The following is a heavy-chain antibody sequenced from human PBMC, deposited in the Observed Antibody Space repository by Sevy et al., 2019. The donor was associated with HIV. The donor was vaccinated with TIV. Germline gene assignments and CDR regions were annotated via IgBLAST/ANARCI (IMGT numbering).Heavy chain of an antibody. CDR2: MWFDGSNT. V-gene: IGHV3-33*01. CDR1: GFTFSTYG. CDR3: ARDLEFYDHGDYGPAFMPDY. J-gene: IGHJ4*02. Sequence: GGSLRLSCAASGFTFSTYGMHWVRQAPGKGLEWVAVMWFDGSNTYYADSVKGRFTISRDIAKNTLHLQMNSLRAEDTAVYYCARDLEFYDHGDYGPAFMPDYWVQGTLVTVSS. D-gene: IGHD4-17*01.